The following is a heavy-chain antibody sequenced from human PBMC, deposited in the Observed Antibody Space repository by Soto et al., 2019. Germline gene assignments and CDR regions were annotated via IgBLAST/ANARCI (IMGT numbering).Heavy chain of an antibody. Sequence: EGQLLQSGGGLVQPGESLRLSCAASGFTFSSSGMSWVRQAPGKGLEWVSSISIRGDYRYYADSVKGRFTISRDNSKDTLYLHMSSLTAEDTALYDCANYGGFDFWGQGTMVAVSS. V-gene: IGHV3-23*01. J-gene: IGHJ3*01. CDR3: ANYGGFDF. CDR1: GFTFSSSG. CDR2: ISIRGDYR. D-gene: IGHD4-17*01.